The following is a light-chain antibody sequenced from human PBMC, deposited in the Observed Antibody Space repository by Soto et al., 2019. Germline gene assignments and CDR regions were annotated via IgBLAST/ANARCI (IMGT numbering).Light chain of an antibody. J-gene: IGLJ1*01. CDR2: DVS. CDR3: SAFTGTTYG. Sequence: QSVLTQPASMSGSPGQSITISCTGSEVRSNKYVSWYQHYPGKAPKLIISDVSSRPSGVSDRFSGSKSGDSASLTISGLQAEDEADYYCSAFTGTTYGFGTGTKVTV. V-gene: IGLV2-14*03. CDR1: EVRSNKY.